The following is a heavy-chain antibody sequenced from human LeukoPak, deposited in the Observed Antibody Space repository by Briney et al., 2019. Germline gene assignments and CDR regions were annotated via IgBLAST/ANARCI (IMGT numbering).Heavy chain of an antibody. V-gene: IGHV3-74*01. D-gene: IGHD1-14*01. CDR1: EFTFSNYW. Sequence: GGSLRLSCVASEFTFSNYWIRWVRQPPGKGLVWVSRIRYDGIVTNYADSVEGRFTISRDNAKNTVHLQMNSPRDDDTAVYYCARANPADFNLWGRGTLVTVSS. J-gene: IGHJ2*01. CDR3: ARANPADFNL. CDR2: IRYDGIVT.